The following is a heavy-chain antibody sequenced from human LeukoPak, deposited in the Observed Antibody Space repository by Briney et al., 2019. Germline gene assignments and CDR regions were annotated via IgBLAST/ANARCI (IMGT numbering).Heavy chain of an antibody. J-gene: IGHJ3*02. CDR3: ASGTTGDAFDI. D-gene: IGHD1-1*01. CDR2: ISSSSSYI. CDR1: GFTFSSYI. Sequence: GGSLRLSCAASGFTFSSYIMNWVRQAPGKGLEWVSSISSSSSYIYYADSVKGRFTISRDNAKNSLYLQMNSLRAEDTAVYYCASGTTGDAFDIWGQGTMVTVSS. V-gene: IGHV3-21*01.